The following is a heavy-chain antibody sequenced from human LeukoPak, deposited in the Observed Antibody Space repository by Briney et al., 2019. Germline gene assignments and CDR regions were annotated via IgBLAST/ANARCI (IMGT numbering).Heavy chain of an antibody. V-gene: IGHV1-18*04. Sequence: ASVKVSCKASGYTFTGYYLHWVRQAPGQGLEWMGWISAYNGNTNYAQKLQGRVTMTTDTSTSTAYMELRSLRSDDTAVYYCARVLNSGSFAYYFDYWGQGTLVTVSS. CDR2: ISAYNGNT. J-gene: IGHJ4*02. CDR3: ARVLNSGSFAYYFDY. CDR1: GYTFTGYY. D-gene: IGHD1-26*01.